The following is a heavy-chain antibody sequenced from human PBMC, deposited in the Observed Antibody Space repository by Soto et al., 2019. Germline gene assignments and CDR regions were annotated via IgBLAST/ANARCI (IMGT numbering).Heavy chain of an antibody. CDR3: ARVSSSWYNWFDP. CDR1: GFTFSSYS. V-gene: IGHV3-21*01. J-gene: IGHJ5*02. CDR2: ISSSSSYI. Sequence: VGSLRLSCAASGFTFSSYSMNWVRQAPGKGLEWVSSISSSSSYIYYADSVKGRFTISRDNAKNSLYLQMNSLRAEDTAVYYCARVSSSWYNWFDPWGQGTLVTVSS. D-gene: IGHD6-13*01.